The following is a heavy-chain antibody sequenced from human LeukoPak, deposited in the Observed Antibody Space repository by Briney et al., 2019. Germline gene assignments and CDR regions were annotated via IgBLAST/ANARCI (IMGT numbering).Heavy chain of an antibody. D-gene: IGHD3-10*01. CDR3: ARGGYYYGSGSYRDAFDI. J-gene: IGHJ3*02. V-gene: IGHV1-2*04. CDR1: GYTFTGYF. Sequence: ASVTVSCKASGYTFTGYFMHWVRQAPGQGLEWMGWINPNTGGTNYAQKFQGWVTMTRDTSISTAYMELSRLRSDDTAVYYCARGGYYYGSGSYRDAFDIWGQGTMVTVSS. CDR2: INPNTGGT.